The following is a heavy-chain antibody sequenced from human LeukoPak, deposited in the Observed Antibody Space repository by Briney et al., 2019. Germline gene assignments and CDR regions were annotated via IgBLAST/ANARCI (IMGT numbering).Heavy chain of an antibody. CDR1: GFTFSNAW. V-gene: IGHV3-15*01. D-gene: IGHD3-16*02. Sequence: GGSLRLSCAASGFTFSNAWMSWVRQAPGKGLEWVGHIKSKTDGGTTDYAAPVKGRFTISRDDSKNTLYLQMNSLKTEDTAVYYCTIDLYYDYVWGSYRPTFDYWGQGTLVTVSS. CDR3: TIDLYYDYVWGSYRPTFDY. J-gene: IGHJ4*02. CDR2: IKSKTDGGTT.